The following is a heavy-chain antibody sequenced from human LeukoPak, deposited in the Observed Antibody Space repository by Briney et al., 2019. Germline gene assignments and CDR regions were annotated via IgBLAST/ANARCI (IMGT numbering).Heavy chain of an antibody. V-gene: IGHV3-30*18. J-gene: IGHJ4*02. CDR3: AKGSQESYGYWFDY. CDR2: ISCDGSNK. CDR1: GFTFSSYG. Sequence: GGSLRLSCAASGFTFSSYGMHWVRQAPGKGLEWVAVISCDGSNKYYADSVKGRFTISRDNSKSTLYLQMNSLRAEDTAVYYCAKGSQESYGYWFDYWGQGTLVTVSS. D-gene: IGHD5-18*01.